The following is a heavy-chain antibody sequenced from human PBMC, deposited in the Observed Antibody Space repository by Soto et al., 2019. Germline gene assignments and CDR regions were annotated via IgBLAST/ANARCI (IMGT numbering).Heavy chain of an antibody. V-gene: IGHV3-11*01. CDR3: ARSPPYYYDSSVDY. D-gene: IGHD3-22*01. CDR1: GFTFSDYY. CDR2: ISSSGSTI. Sequence: GGSLRLSCAASGFTFSDYYMSWIRQAPGKGLEWVSYISSSGSTIYYADSVKGRFTISRDNAKNSLYLQMNSLRAEDTAVYYCARSPPYYYDSSVDYWGKGTLVTVSS. J-gene: IGHJ4*02.